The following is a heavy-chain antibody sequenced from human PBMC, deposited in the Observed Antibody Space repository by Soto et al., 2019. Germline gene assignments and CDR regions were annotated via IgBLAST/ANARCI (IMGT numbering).Heavy chain of an antibody. J-gene: IGHJ4*02. CDR1: GFTFSSYA. CDR3: ARDFGFTMVRGVPGY. D-gene: IGHD3-10*01. V-gene: IGHV3-30-3*01. Sequence: QVQLVESGGGVVQPGRSLRLSCAASGFTFSSYAMHWVRQAPGKGLEWVAVISYDGSNKYYADSVKGRFTISRDNSKNTLYLQMNSLRAEDTAVYYCARDFGFTMVRGVPGYWGQGTLVTVSS. CDR2: ISYDGSNK.